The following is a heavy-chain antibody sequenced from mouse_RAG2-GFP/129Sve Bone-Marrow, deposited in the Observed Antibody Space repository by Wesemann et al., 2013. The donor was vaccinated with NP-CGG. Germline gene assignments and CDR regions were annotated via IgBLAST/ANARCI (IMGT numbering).Heavy chain of an antibody. CDR2: IYPGNVNT. CDR1: GYTFTSYY. Sequence: QVQLQQSGPELVKPGASVRISCKASGYTFTSYYIHWVKQRPGQGLEWIGWIYPGNVNTKYNEKFKGKATLTADKSSSTAYMQLSSLTSEDSAVYFCARGGLRRAMDYWGQGTSVTVSS. J-gene: IGHJ4*01. CDR3: ARGGLRRAMDY. D-gene: IGHD1-2*01. V-gene: IGHV1S56*01.